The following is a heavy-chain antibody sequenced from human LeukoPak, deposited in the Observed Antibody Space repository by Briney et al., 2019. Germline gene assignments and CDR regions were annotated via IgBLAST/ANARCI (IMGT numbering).Heavy chain of an antibody. Sequence: ASVKVSCKASGGTFSSYAISWVRQAPGQGLEWMGGIIPIFGTANYAQKFQGRVTITADESTSTAYMELSSLRSEDTAVYYCARVRGRGSYYLYYFDYWGQGTLVTVSS. J-gene: IGHJ4*02. CDR2: IIPIFGTA. V-gene: IGHV1-69*13. CDR1: GGTFSSYA. CDR3: ARVRGRGSYYLYYFDY. D-gene: IGHD1-26*01.